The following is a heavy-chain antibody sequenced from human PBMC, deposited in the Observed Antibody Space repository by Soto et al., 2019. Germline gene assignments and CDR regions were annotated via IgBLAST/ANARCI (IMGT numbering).Heavy chain of an antibody. J-gene: IGHJ4*02. V-gene: IGHV3-30*18. Sequence: QVQLVESGGGVVQPGRSLRLSCAASGFTFSSYGMHWVRQAPGKGLEWVAVISYDGSNKYYADSVKGRFTISRDNSKNTLYLQMNSLRAEDTAVYYCAKTRGLFGVVPDYWGQGTLVTVSS. CDR3: AKTRGLFGVVPDY. D-gene: IGHD3-3*01. CDR2: ISYDGSNK. CDR1: GFTFSSYG.